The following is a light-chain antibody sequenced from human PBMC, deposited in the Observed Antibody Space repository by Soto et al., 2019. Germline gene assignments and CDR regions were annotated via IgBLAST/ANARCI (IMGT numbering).Light chain of an antibody. J-gene: IGLJ1*01. V-gene: IGLV2-14*01. CDR3: NSYTRSTKYV. CDR1: SSDVGAYDY. Sequence: QSALTQPASVSGSPGQSITVSCTGTSSDVGAYDYVSWHQHHPGKAPKLIIYEVTNRPSGVSNRFSGSKSGNTASLTISGLQAEDEADYYCNSYTRSTKYVSGTGTKVTVL. CDR2: EVT.